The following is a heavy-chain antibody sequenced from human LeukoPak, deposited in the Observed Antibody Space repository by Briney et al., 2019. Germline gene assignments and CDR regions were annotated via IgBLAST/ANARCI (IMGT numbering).Heavy chain of an antibody. D-gene: IGHD4-23*01. CDR3: SKGSFGGYGMDV. V-gene: IGHV3-43*02. CDR2: ISGDGGTT. CDR1: GFTFDDYA. Sequence: PGGSLRLSCAASGFTFDDYAMHWVRQAPGKGLEWVSLISGDGGTTHYADSVRGRFTVSRANSKNSLYLQMNSLRTDDTALYYCSKGSFGGYGMDVWGRGTTVTVSS. J-gene: IGHJ6*02.